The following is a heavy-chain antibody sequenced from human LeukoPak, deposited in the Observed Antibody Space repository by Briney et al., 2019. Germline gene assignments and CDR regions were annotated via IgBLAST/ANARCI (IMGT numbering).Heavy chain of an antibody. V-gene: IGHV4-4*07. J-gene: IGHJ4*02. CDR3: ARDRVYYGSGSFFDY. CDR2: IYTSGST. D-gene: IGHD3-10*01. Sequence: PSETLSLTCTVSGGSISSYYWSWIRQPAGKGLEWIGRIYTSGSTNYNPSLKSRVTMSVDTSKNQFSLKLSSVTAADTAVYYCARDRVYYGSGSFFDYWGQGTLVTVSS. CDR1: GGSISSYY.